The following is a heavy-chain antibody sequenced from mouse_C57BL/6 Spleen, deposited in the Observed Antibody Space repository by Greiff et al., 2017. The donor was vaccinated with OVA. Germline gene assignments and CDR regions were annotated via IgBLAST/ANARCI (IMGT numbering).Heavy chain of an antibody. D-gene: IGHD1-1*01. J-gene: IGHJ1*03. V-gene: IGHV2-5*01. Sequence: QVQLQQSGPGLVQPSQSLSITCTVSGFSLTSYGVHWVRQSPGKGLEWLGVIWRGGSTDYNAAFMSRLSIPKDNSKRQVFFKMNSLQADDTAIYHRARYCGSTGYVDVGGTGTTVTVPS. CDR3: ARYCGSTGYVDV. CDR2: IWRGGST. CDR1: GFSLTSYG.